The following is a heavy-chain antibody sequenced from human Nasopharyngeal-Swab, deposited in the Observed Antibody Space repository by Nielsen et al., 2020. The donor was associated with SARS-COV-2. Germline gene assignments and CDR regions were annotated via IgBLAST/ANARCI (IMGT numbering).Heavy chain of an antibody. CDR3: AGRIDGGDQAWWYFDY. J-gene: IGHJ4*02. D-gene: IGHD2-8*02. CDR1: GGSITNFH. CDR2: VHNSGNT. Sequence: SETLSLTCTVSGGSITNFHWSWIRQSPGKGLEWIGYVHNSGNTKFNPYLESRVTMSIDTPQNQFSLKMTSVTAADTAVYFCAGRIDGGDQAWWYFDYWGQGNLVIVSS. V-gene: IGHV4-59*01.